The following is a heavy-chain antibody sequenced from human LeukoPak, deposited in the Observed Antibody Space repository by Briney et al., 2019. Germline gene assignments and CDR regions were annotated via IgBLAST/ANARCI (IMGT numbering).Heavy chain of an antibody. CDR1: GYTFTSYG. CDR2: ITAGNGNT. CDR3: ARDLARGYSYGYNAFDI. V-gene: IGHV1-18*01. D-gene: IGHD5-18*01. Sequence: GASVKVSCKASGYTFTSYGISWVRQAPRQGLEWMGWITAGNGNTNYAQKVQGRVTMTTDTSTSTAYMELRSLRSDDTAVYFCARDLARGYSYGYNAFDIRGQGTMVTVSS. J-gene: IGHJ3*02.